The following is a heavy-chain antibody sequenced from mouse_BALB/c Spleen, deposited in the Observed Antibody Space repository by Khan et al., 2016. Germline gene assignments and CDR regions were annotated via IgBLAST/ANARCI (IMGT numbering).Heavy chain of an antibody. V-gene: IGHV4-2*02. CDR3: ARLLWLRAMDY. CDR2: INPGSSTI. CDR1: EFDFSRYW. J-gene: IGHJ4*01. Sequence: EVQLQESGGGLVQPGGSLNLSCAASEFDFSRYWMSWARQAPGKGQEWIGEINPGSSTINYTPSLKDKFIISRDNAKNTLYLQMSKVRSEDTALYYCARLLWLRAMDYWGQGTSVTVSS. D-gene: IGHD2-2*01.